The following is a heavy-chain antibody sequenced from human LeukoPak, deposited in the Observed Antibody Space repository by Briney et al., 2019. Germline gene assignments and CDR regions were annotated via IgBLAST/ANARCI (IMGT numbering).Heavy chain of an antibody. CDR2: IYYSGST. CDR3: ARANRFGELPIDY. CDR1: GGSISSSSYY. V-gene: IGHV4-39*07. Sequence: PSETLSLTCTVSGGSISSSSYYWGWIRQPPGKGLEWIGSIYYSGSTYYNPSLKSRVTISVDTSKNQFSLKLSSVTAADTAVYYCARANRFGELPIDYWGQGTLVTVSS. J-gene: IGHJ4*02. D-gene: IGHD3-10*01.